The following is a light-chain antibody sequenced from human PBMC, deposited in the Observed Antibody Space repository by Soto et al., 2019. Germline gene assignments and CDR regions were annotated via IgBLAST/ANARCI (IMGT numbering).Light chain of an antibody. V-gene: IGLV2-14*01. CDR3: SSYTSSSTGV. Sequence: QSALTQPASXXXXXGQSITISCTGTSSDVGGYNYVSWYQQHPGKAPKLMIYEVSNRPSGVSNRFSGSKSGNTASLTISGLQAEDEADYYCSSYTSSSTGVFGTGTKLTVL. J-gene: IGLJ1*01. CDR1: SSDVGGYNY. CDR2: EVS.